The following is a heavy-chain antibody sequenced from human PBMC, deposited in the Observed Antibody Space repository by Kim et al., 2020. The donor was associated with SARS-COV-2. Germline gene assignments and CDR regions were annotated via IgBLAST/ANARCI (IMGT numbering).Heavy chain of an antibody. Sequence: RYSPSFQGQVTISADKSISTAYLQWSSLKASDTAMYYCARHVPHIVFDYWGQGTLVTVSS. J-gene: IGHJ4*02. V-gene: IGHV5-51*01. CDR3: ARHVPHIVFDY. D-gene: IGHD2-21*01.